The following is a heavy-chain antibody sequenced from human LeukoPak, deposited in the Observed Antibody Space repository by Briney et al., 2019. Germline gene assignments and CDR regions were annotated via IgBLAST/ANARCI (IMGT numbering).Heavy chain of an antibody. CDR3: ARADSEDYYYGMDV. J-gene: IGHJ6*02. CDR2: INPNSGGT. V-gene: IGHV1-2*02. D-gene: IGHD4-11*01. CDR1: GYTFTGYY. Sequence: ASVKVSCKASGYTFTGYYMHWVRQAPGQGLEWMGWINPNSGGTNYAQKFQGRVTMTRDTSISTAYMELSRLRSDDTAVYYCARADSEDYYYGMDVWGQGTTVTVSS.